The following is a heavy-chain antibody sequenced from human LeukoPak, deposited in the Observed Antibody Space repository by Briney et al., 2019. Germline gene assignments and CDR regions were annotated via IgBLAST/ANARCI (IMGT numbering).Heavy chain of an antibody. J-gene: IGHJ4*02. CDR1: GFTFSSYA. CDR3: AKAPHGFVVVPAAIDY. V-gene: IGHV3-23*01. D-gene: IGHD2-2*01. Sequence: PGGSLRLSCTASGFTFSSYAMSWVRLAPGKGLEWVSAISGSGVSAYYADSVKGRFTISRDNSKNTLYLQMNSLRAEDTAVYYCAKAPHGFVVVPAAIDYWGQGTLVTVSS. CDR2: ISGSGVSA.